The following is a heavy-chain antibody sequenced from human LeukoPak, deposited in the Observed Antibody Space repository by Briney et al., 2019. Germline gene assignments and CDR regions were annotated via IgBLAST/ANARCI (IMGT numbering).Heavy chain of an antibody. Sequence: SETLSLTCTVSGGSISSYYWSWIRQPAGKGLEWIGRIYTSGSPNYNPSLKSRVTMPVDTSKNQFSLKLSSVTAADTAVYYCARAPIMITFGGVIPDDAFDIWGQGTMVTVSS. D-gene: IGHD3-16*02. J-gene: IGHJ3*02. V-gene: IGHV4-4*07. CDR3: ARAPIMITFGGVIPDDAFDI. CDR2: IYTSGSP. CDR1: GGSISSYY.